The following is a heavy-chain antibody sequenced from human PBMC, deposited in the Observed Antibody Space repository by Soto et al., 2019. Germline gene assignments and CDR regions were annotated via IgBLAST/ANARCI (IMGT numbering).Heavy chain of an antibody. V-gene: IGHV1-69*06. J-gene: IGHJ5*02. D-gene: IGHD3-22*01. CDR3: ARSTMIVRKYDNWFDP. CDR1: GGTFSSYA. CDR2: IIPIFGTA. Sequence: QVQLVQSGAEVKKPGSSVKVSCKASGGTFSSYAISWVRQAPGQGLEWMGGIIPIFGTANYAQKFQGRVKITANKSTSTAYMELSSLRAADTAVYYCARSTMIVRKYDNWFDPWGQGTLVTVSS.